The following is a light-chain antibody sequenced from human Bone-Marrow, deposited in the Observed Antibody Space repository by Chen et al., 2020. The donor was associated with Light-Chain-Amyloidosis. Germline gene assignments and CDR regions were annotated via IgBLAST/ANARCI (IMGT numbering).Light chain of an antibody. V-gene: IGKV3-11*01. CDR1: QSVSSN. Sequence: EIELTQYPATLSLSPGERATLSCRASQSVSSNLAWYQQKPGQAPSLLIYDASNRATGIPARFSGSASGTDFTLTISSLEPEDFSVHYCQQRSNPYTFGQGTKLEVK. CDR3: QQRSNPYT. J-gene: IGKJ2*01. CDR2: DAS.